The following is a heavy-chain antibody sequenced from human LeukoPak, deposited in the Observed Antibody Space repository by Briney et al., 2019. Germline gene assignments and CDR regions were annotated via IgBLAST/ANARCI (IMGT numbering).Heavy chain of an antibody. Sequence: SETLSLTCSVSGGSISSSSYYWGWIRQPPGKGLEWIGSMYYSGNTYNNPSLKSRVTVSVDTSKNQFSLKLSSVIEADTAVYYCARAYAGYASRFDYWGQGILVTVSS. CDR1: GGSISSSSYY. D-gene: IGHD1-1*01. J-gene: IGHJ4*02. CDR3: ARAYAGYASRFDY. V-gene: IGHV4-39*07. CDR2: MYYSGNT.